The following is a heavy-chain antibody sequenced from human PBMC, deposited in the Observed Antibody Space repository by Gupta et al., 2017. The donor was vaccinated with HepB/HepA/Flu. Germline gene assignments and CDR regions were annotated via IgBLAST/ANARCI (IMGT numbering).Heavy chain of an antibody. CDR2: INHSGST. CDR1: GGSFSGYY. CDR3: ASETYCSSTSCYDY. V-gene: IGHV4-34*01. J-gene: IGHJ4*02. Sequence: VQLQQWGAGLLKPLETLSLTCAVYGGSFSGYYWSWIRQPPGKGLELIGEINHSGSTNYNPSLKSRVTISVDTSKNQFSLKLSSVTAADTAVYYCASETYCSSTSCYDYWGQGTLVTVSS. D-gene: IGHD2-2*01.